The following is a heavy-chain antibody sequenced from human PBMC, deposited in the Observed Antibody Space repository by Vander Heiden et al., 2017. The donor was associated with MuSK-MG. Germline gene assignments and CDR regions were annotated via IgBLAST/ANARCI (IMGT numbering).Heavy chain of an antibody. CDR1: SSYA. CDR3: AREFYPESLRGVITKYYFDY. CDR2: ISYDGSNK. Sequence: SSYAMHWVRQAPGKGLEWVAVISYDGSNKYYADSVKGRFTISRDNSKNTLYLQMNSLRAEDTAVYYCAREFYPESLRGVITKYYFDYWGQGTLVTVSS. D-gene: IGHD3-10*01. J-gene: IGHJ4*02. V-gene: IGHV3-30*04.